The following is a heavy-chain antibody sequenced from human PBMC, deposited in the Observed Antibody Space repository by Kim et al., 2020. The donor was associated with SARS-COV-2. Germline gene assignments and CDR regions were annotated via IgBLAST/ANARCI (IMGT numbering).Heavy chain of an antibody. CDR3: ARGGGVGVPAVGADY. D-gene: IGHD2-2*01. J-gene: IGHJ4*02. V-gene: IGHV1-2*02. Sequence: QKLQGRVTMTRDTSISTAYMELSRLRSDDTAVYYCARGGGVGVPAVGADYWGQGTLVTVSS.